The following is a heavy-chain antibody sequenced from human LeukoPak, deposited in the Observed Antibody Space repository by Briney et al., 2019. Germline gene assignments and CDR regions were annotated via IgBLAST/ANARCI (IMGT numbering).Heavy chain of an antibody. CDR1: GASFSAYY. J-gene: IGHJ5*02. Sequence: SETLSLTCTVSGASFSAYYWTWIRQPPGKRLEWLGYIHYSGSTNYNPSLNSRVTMSLDASKNQFPLKLSSVSAADTAVYYCVQVRLAGLFDPWGQGTLVTVSS. CDR2: IHYSGST. CDR3: VQVRLAGLFDP. D-gene: IGHD3-3*02. V-gene: IGHV4-59*01.